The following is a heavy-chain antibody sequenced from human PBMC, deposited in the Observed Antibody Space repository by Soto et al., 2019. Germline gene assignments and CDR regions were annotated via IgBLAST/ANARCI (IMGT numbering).Heavy chain of an antibody. CDR2: IIPILGIA. D-gene: IGHD4-17*01. Sequence: QVQLVQSGAEVKKPGSSVKVSCKASGGTFSSYTISWVRQAPGQGLEWMGRIIPILGIANYAQKFQGRVTITADKSTSTAYMELSSLRSEDTAVYYCAREYLAYXDPRGVFDYWGQGTLVTVSS. CDR3: AREYLAYXDPRGVFDY. V-gene: IGHV1-69*08. J-gene: IGHJ4*02. CDR1: GGTFSSYT.